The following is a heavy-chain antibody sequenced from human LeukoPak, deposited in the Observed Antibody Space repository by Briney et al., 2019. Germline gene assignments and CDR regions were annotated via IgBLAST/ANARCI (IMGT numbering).Heavy chain of an antibody. Sequence: SETLSLTCTVSGGSISGYYWTWIRQSPGKGLEWIGYVSSTGSTNCTPSLKSRVTISIDTSKSQFSLMLTSVTAEDTAVYYCARGDGYFDYWGQGTLVTVSS. V-gene: IGHV4-59*01. CDR2: VSSTGST. CDR3: ARGDGYFDY. J-gene: IGHJ4*02. CDR1: GGSISGYY.